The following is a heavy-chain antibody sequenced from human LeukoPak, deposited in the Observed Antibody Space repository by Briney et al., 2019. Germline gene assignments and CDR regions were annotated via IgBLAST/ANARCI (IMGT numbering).Heavy chain of an antibody. CDR3: ARGWGYSYFDN. CDR2: IYYSGST. D-gene: IGHD3-16*01. CDR1: GGSNNSYY. Sequence: SETLSLTCTVSGGSNNSYYWSWIRQPPGKGLEWIGYIYYSGSTNYNPSLKSRVTISVDTSKNQFSLKLSSVTAADTAVYYCARGWGYSYFDNWGQGTLVTVSS. J-gene: IGHJ4*02. V-gene: IGHV4-59*01.